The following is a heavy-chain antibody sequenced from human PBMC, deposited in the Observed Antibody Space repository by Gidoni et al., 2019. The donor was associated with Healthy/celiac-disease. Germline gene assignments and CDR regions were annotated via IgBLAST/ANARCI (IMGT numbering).Heavy chain of an antibody. CDR1: GGTFSSYA. CDR3: ARASRGLRFLEWLLEIDY. D-gene: IGHD3-3*01. J-gene: IGHJ4*02. V-gene: IGHV1-69*06. CDR2: IIPIFGTA. Sequence: QVQLVQSGAEVKKPGSSVKVSCKASGGTFSSYAISWVRQAPGQGLEWMGGIIPIFGTANYAQKFQGRVTITADKSTSTAYMELSSLRSEDTAVYYCARASRGLRFLEWLLEIDYWGQGTLVTVSS.